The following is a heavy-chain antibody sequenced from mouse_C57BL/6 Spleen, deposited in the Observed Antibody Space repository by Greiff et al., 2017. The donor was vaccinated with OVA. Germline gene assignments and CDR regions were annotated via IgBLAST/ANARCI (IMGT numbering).Heavy chain of an antibody. D-gene: IGHD2-4*01. V-gene: IGHV14-1*01. Sequence: VQLQQSGAELVRPGASVKLSCTASGFNIKDYYMHWVKQRPEQGLEWIGRIDPEDGDTEYAPKFQGKATMTADTSSNTAYMQLSSLTSEDTAVYDGTTDLYEYDGRVDYYDYWGQGTTLTVSS. CDR1: GFNIKDYY. CDR2: IDPEDGDT. CDR3: TTDLYEYDGRVDYYDY. J-gene: IGHJ2*01.